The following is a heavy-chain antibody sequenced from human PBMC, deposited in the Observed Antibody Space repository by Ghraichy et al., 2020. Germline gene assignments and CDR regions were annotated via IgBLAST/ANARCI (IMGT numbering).Heavy chain of an antibody. J-gene: IGHJ6*02. CDR1: GFIFSEYT. CDR2: ISSGSGTV. CDR3: ARDHGSSGWSRLGMDV. D-gene: IGHD6-19*01. Sequence: SCAASGFIFSEYTMNWVRQAPGKGLEWVSYISSGSGTVYYADSVKGRFTISRDNVKSSLYLQMNSLRDEDTAVYYCARDHGSSGWSRLGMDVWGQGTTVTVSS. V-gene: IGHV3-48*02.